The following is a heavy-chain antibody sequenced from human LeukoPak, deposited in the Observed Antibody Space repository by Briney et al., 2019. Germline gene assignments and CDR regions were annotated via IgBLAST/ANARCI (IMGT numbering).Heavy chain of an antibody. J-gene: IGHJ6*03. CDR1: GGSFSGYY. CDR3: ARGWNTRAARGYMDV. CDR2: INHSGST. Sequence: SETLSLTCAVYGGSFSGYYWSWIRQPPGKGLEWIGEINHSGSTNYNPSLKSRVTISVDTSKNQFSLKLSSVTAADTAVYYCARGWNTRAARGYMDVWGKGTTVTVSS. V-gene: IGHV4-34*01. D-gene: IGHD6-6*01.